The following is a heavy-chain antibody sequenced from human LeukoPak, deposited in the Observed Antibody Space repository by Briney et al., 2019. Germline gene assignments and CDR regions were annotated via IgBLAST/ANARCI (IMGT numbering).Heavy chain of an antibody. Sequence: GASVKVSCKASGYTFTSYGISWVRQAPGQGLEWMGWISAYNGNTNYAQKLQGRVTMTTDTSTSTAYMELRSLRSDDTAVYYCARAGFSGHYYYYMDVWGKGTTVTVSS. CDR2: ISAYNGNT. CDR3: ARAGFSGHYYYYMDV. CDR1: GYTFTSYG. D-gene: IGHD1-26*01. J-gene: IGHJ6*03. V-gene: IGHV1-18*01.